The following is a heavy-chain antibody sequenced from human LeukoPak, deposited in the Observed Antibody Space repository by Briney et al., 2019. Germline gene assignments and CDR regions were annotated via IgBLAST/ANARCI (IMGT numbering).Heavy chain of an antibody. Sequence: ASVKVSCKASGYTFTYYGLNWVRQAPGQGLECLGGINTNTENPTYAQGFTGRFVFSLDTSVSTAYLQISSLKAEDTAVYYCARWYYYDNSGYYDYWGQGTLVTVSS. CDR2: INTNTENP. CDR1: GYTFTYYG. J-gene: IGHJ4*02. D-gene: IGHD3-22*01. CDR3: ARWYYYDNSGYYDY. V-gene: IGHV7-4-1*02.